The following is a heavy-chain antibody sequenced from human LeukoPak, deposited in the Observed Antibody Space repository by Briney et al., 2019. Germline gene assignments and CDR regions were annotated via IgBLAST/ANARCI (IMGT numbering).Heavy chain of an antibody. CDR3: TRGATGDYYMDV. J-gene: IGHJ6*03. CDR1: GFTFSNAW. V-gene: IGHV3-15*01. CDR2: IKSKTDGGTT. Sequence: GGSLRLSCAASGFTFSNAWMSWVRQAPGKGLEWVGRIKSKTDGGTTDCAAPVKGRFTLSRDDSENTLYLQMNSPKTEDTAVYYCTRGATGDYYMDVWGKGTTVTVSS. D-gene: IGHD5-12*01.